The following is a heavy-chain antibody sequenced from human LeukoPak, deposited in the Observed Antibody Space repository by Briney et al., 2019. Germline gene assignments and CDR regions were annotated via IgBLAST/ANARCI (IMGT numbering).Heavy chain of an antibody. J-gene: IGHJ4*02. CDR1: GYTSRSYY. D-gene: IGHD6-19*01. CDR2: INPIEEIT. V-gene: IGHV1-46*01. Sequence: ASVKVSCTTSGYTSRSYYIHWVRQAPGQGLEWGGIINPIEEITTYEQKLQGRVTMTSDTSTRAVSMELSSLRSGDTAVCYFAPETPAQCYFDIWGQGSLVTVSS. CDR3: APETPAQCYFDI.